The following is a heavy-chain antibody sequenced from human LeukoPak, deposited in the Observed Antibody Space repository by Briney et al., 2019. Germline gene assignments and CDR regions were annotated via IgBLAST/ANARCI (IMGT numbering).Heavy chain of an antibody. D-gene: IGHD2-2*01. CDR3: ARGYSKYQLPYYYYYYYGMDV. Sequence: SETLSLTCAVYGGSFSGYYWSWIRQPPGKGLEWIEEINHSGSTNYNPSLKSRVTISVDTSKNQFSLKLSSVTAADTAVYYCARGYSKYQLPYYYYYYYGMDVWGQGTTVTVSS. CDR1: GGSFSGYY. V-gene: IGHV4-34*01. CDR2: INHSGST. J-gene: IGHJ6*02.